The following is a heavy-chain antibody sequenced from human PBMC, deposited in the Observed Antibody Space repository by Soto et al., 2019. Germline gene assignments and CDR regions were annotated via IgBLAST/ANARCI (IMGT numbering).Heavy chain of an antibody. CDR3: ARESEDLTSNFDY. CDR2: ISSTTNYI. J-gene: IGHJ4*02. CDR1: GFIFTRYS. V-gene: IGHV3-21*06. Sequence: GGSLRLSCAASGFIFTRYSMNWVRQAPGKGLEWVSSISSTTNYIYYGDSMKGRFTISRDNAKNSLYLEMNSLRAEDTAVYYFARESEDLTSNFDYWGQGTLVTVSS.